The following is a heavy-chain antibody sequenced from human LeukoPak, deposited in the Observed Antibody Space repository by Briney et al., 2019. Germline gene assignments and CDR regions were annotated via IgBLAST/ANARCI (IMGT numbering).Heavy chain of an antibody. J-gene: IGHJ6*02. CDR1: GFTFSSYA. CDR3: AREYYYGSGSYNYGIDV. V-gene: IGHV3-23*01. D-gene: IGHD3-10*01. Sequence: GGSLRLSCAASGFTFSSYAMSWVRQAPGKGLEWVSAISGSGGSTYYADSVKGRFTISRDNSKNTLYLQMNTLRAEDTAVYYCAREYYYGSGSYNYGIDVWGQGTTVTVSS. CDR2: ISGSGGST.